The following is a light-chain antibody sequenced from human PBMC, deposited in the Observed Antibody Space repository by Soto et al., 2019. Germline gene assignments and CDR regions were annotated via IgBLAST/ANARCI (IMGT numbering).Light chain of an antibody. CDR3: QQYGTSPPLT. J-gene: IGKJ4*01. Sequence: EIVLTQSPGTLSLSPGERATLSCRASQSVSSNYLAWYQQKPGQAPRLLIYGASSRTTGIPERFSGSGSATDFTLTISRLEPEDFAVYYCQQYGTSPPLTFGGETKVEIK. CDR2: GAS. V-gene: IGKV3-20*01. CDR1: QSVSSNY.